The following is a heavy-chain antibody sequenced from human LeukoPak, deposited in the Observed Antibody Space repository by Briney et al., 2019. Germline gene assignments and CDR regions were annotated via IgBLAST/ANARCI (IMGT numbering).Heavy chain of an antibody. CDR3: ARTESYNSAAYNPT. V-gene: IGHV3-66*01. Sequence: GGSLRLSCAASGFTVSHNCMSWVRQAPGKGLEWVSNIYNDGRTYYRDSVKSRFTISRDDSENTLYLQMNNLRAEDTAVYYCARTESYNSAAYNPTWGQGTLVTVSS. D-gene: IGHD2/OR15-2a*01. CDR1: GFTVSHNC. CDR2: IYNDGRT. J-gene: IGHJ5*02.